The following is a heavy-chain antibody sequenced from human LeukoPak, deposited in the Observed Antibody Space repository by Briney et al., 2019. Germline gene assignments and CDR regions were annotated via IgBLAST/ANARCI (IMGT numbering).Heavy chain of an antibody. CDR1: GDSFSSYH. J-gene: IGHJ4*02. CDR2: ISSSGST. CDR3: ARVGRGDHTWGSYSCDH. Sequence: SETLSLTCTVSVSGDSFSSYHWSWLRQPPGKGLEWIGYISSSGSTSYNPSLKSRVTISVDTSKNQFSLKLSSVTAADTAVYYCARVGRGDHTWGSYSCDHWGQGTLVSVSS. D-gene: IGHD3-16*01. V-gene: IGHV4-59*01.